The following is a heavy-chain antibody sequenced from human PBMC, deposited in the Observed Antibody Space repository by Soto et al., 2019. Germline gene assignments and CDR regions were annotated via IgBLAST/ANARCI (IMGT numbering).Heavy chain of an antibody. D-gene: IGHD3-16*01. Sequence: QVQLVESGGGVVQPGGSLRLSCAASGFTFSKYGMHWVRQAPGKGLEWVAVISYDGSNKYYADSVKGRFTISRDKSTNTRYVQMNSLRVEDTAVYYCAKGAGGGAYYGMDVWGQGTTVTVSS. CDR1: GFTFSKYG. V-gene: IGHV3-30*18. CDR2: ISYDGSNK. J-gene: IGHJ6*02. CDR3: AKGAGGGAYYGMDV.